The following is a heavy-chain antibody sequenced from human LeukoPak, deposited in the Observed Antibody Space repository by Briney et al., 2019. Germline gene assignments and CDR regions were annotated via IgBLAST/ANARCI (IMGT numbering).Heavy chain of an antibody. CDR1: GGSFSGYY. Sequence: SETLSLTCAVYGGSFSGYYWSWIRQHPGKGLEWIGYIYYSGSTYYNPSLKSRVTISLDTSKNQFSLKLSSVTAADTAVYYCARCYGSGDVFDIWGQGTMVTVSS. D-gene: IGHD3-10*01. J-gene: IGHJ3*02. CDR3: ARCYGSGDVFDI. CDR2: IYYSGST. V-gene: IGHV4-31*11.